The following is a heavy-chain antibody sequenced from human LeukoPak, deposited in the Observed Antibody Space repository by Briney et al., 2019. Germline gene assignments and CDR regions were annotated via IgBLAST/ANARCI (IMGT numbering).Heavy chain of an antibody. CDR2: MNPNSGNT. V-gene: IGHV1-8*03. CDR3: ATTIWSGYPY. D-gene: IGHD3-3*01. J-gene: IGHJ4*02. CDR1: GYIFTQYG. Sequence: EASVKVSCKASGYIFTQYGIIWVRQAPGQGLEWMGWMNPNSGNTGYAQKFQGRVTITRNTSISTAYMELSSLRSEDTAVYYCATTIWSGYPYWGQGTLVTVSS.